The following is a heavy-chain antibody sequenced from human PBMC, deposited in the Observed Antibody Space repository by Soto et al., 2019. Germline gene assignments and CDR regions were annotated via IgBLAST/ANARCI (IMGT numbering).Heavy chain of an antibody. CDR2: IYYSGST. J-gene: IGHJ5*02. CDR1: GGSLTSSSYF. D-gene: IGHD6-19*01. V-gene: IGHV4-39*01. Sequence: QLQLQESGPGLVKPSETLSLTCSVSGGSLTSSSYFWGWVRQPPGKGLEWVGSIYYSGSTYYNPSLRSRVTISVDTSKNQFSLQLSSVTAADTAVFDCARHYSSGSRNWFDPWGQGTLVTVSS. CDR3: ARHYSSGSRNWFDP.